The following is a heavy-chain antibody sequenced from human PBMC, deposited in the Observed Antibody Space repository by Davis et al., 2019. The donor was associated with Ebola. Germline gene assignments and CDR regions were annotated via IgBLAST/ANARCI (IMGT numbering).Heavy chain of an antibody. Sequence: SETLSLTCSVSGASLSSNNWWAWVRQSPGKGLEWLGEIYQTATTNNNPSLIGRVTMSVDTSKNQFSLKLSSVTAADTAVYYCARLEMLASRYVIDSWGQGTLVTVSS. D-gene: IGHD3-3*01. J-gene: IGHJ4*02. CDR2: IYQTATT. CDR1: GASLSSNNW. V-gene: IGHV4-4*02. CDR3: ARLEMLASRYVIDS.